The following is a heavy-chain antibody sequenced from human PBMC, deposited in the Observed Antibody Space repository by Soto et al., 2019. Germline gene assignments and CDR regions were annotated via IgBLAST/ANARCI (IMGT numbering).Heavy chain of an antibody. Sequence: SETLSLTCSVSGVVTFSGSYYWSWIRQRPGKGLECLGYIFNSGSAYYNPSLRSRVTISIDTSKDEFSLTLSSVTAADTAMYYCASLSYDFWSGSPMDVWGQGTTVTVSS. CDR3: ASLSYDFWSGSPMDV. CDR2: IFNSGSA. J-gene: IGHJ6*02. CDR1: GVVTFSGSYY. V-gene: IGHV4-31*03. D-gene: IGHD3-3*01.